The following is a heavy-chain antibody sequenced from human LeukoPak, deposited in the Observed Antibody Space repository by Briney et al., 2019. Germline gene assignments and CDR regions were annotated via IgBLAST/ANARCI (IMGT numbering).Heavy chain of an antibody. J-gene: IGHJ6*03. Sequence: SETLSLTCTVSGGSISSYYWSWIRQPPGKGLEWIGYIYYSGSTNYNPSLKSRVTISVDTSKNQFSLKLSSVTAADTAVYYCARVGISWSYYYMDVWRKGTTVTVSS. CDR2: IYYSGST. CDR3: ARVGISWSYYYMDV. CDR1: GGSISSYY. D-gene: IGHD6-13*01. V-gene: IGHV4-59*01.